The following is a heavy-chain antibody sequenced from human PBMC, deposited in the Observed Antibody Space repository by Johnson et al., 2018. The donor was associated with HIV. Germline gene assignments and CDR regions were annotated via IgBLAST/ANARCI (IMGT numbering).Heavy chain of an antibody. Sequence: VQLVESGGGLVQPGRSLRLSCAASGFTFDDYAMHWVRQAPGQGLEWVSGLNWSSGNIDYADSVKGRFPIPGDNTKNSMYLQMNSLRAEDTAVYYCARDPYYYDSSGYYYGNDAFDIWGQGTMVTVSS. CDR1: GFTFDDYA. CDR2: LNWSSGNI. J-gene: IGHJ3*02. CDR3: ARDPYYYDSSGYYYGNDAFDI. V-gene: IGHV3-9*01. D-gene: IGHD3-22*01.